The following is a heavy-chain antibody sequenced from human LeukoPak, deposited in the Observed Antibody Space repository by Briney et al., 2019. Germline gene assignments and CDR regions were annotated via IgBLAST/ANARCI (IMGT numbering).Heavy chain of an antibody. D-gene: IGHD6-13*01. CDR3: ARAWYSSSWFPVAELDY. CDR2: INPNSGGT. V-gene: IGHV1-2*04. J-gene: IGHJ4*02. Sequence: GASVKVSCKASGYTFTGYYMHWVRQAPGQGLEWMGWINPNSGGTNYAQKFQGWVTMTRDTSISTAYMELSRLRSDDTAVYYCARAWYSSSWFPVAELDYWGQGTLVTVSS. CDR1: GYTFTGYY.